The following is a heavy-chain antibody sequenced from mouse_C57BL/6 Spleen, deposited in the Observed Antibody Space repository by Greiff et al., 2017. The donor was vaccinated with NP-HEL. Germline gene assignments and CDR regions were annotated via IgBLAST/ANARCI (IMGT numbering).Heavy chain of an antibody. CDR2: IYPGDGDT. CDR1: GYAFSSSW. Sequence: QVQLKESGPELVKPGASVKISCKASGYAFSSSWMNWVKQRPGKGLEWIGRIYPGDGDTNYNGQFKGKATLTADKSSSTAYMQLSSLTSEDSAVYFCATNYYGSSSSYAMDYWGQGTSVTVSS. D-gene: IGHD1-1*01. V-gene: IGHV1-82*01. CDR3: ATNYYGSSSSYAMDY. J-gene: IGHJ4*01.